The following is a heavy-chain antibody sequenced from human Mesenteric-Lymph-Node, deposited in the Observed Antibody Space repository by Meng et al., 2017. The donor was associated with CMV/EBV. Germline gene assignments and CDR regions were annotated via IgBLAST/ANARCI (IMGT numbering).Heavy chain of an antibody. CDR3: ARPHYYGSGSSPWFDP. CDR1: GGSISSSSYY. Sequence: QLPLQESGPGLVKPSETLSLTCPVAGGSISSSSYYWGWIRQPPGKGLEWIGSIYYSGSTYYNPSLKSRVTISVDTSKNQFSLKLSSVTAADTAVYYCARPHYYGSGSSPWFDPWGQGTLVTVSS. V-gene: IGHV4-39*01. J-gene: IGHJ5*02. CDR2: IYYSGST. D-gene: IGHD3-10*01.